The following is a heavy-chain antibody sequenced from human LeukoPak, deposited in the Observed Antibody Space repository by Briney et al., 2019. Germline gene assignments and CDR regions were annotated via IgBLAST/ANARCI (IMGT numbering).Heavy chain of an antibody. Sequence: GASVTVSFTASGYTFTIYGIGWVRQPPGQGHGRMGWISAYNDNTNYAPKHQGRVTMTTDTSTSTAYMELRSLRSDDTAVYYCARETGIRPFYYYYYGMDVWGQGTTVTVSS. CDR2: ISAYNDNT. CDR3: ARETGIRPFYYYYYGMDV. V-gene: IGHV1-18*01. J-gene: IGHJ6*02. D-gene: IGHD1-14*01. CDR1: GYTFTIYG.